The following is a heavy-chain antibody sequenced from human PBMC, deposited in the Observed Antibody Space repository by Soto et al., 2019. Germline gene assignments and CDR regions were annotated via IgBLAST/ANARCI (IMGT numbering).Heavy chain of an antibody. CDR2: SSPRGDTI. D-gene: IGHD6-19*01. V-gene: IGHV3-48*02. CDR3: AKGPHTNVGWPYYFES. J-gene: IGHJ4*02. Sequence: PWGSLRLSCVASGFSLSNYPINFFRQTPGKCLEWISYSSPRGDTIYYADSVEGRFTISRDNARNSLSLHMSSLRDEDSALYYCAKGPHTNVGWPYYFESWGQGVPVTVS. CDR1: GFSLSNYP.